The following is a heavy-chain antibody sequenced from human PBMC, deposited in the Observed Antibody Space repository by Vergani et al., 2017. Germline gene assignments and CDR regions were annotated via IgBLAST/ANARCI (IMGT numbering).Heavy chain of an antibody. Sequence: QLQLQESGPGLVKPSETLSLTCTVSGGSISSSSYYWGWIRQPPGEGLEWIGSIYYSGSTYYIPSLKSRVTISVDTSKNQFSLKLSSVTAADTAVYYCAKDHRVEMATIRGVVYFDYWGQGTLVTVSS. CDR1: GGSISSSSYY. CDR3: AKDHRVEMATIRGVVYFDY. D-gene: IGHD5-24*01. CDR2: IYYSGST. V-gene: IGHV4-39*07. J-gene: IGHJ4*02.